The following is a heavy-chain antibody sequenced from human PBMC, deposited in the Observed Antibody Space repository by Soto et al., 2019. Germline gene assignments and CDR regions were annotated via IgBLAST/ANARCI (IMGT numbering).Heavy chain of an antibody. CDR1: GDSFIGYY. CDR2: MNANSGST. Sequence: XSVKGACKASGDSFIGYYLNWVRQAPGQGLEGGGGMNANSGSTGYAQRFQGRATMTRDMNTSTVVMELRRLTWDETAVYYCARQKQLGDNYYGMDVCGQGTPVTVSS. V-gene: IGHV1-2*02. J-gene: IGHJ6*02. CDR3: ARQKQLGDNYYGMDV. D-gene: IGHD6-6*01.